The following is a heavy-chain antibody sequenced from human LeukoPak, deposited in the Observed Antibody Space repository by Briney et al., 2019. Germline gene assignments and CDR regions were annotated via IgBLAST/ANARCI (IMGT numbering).Heavy chain of an antibody. D-gene: IGHD6-19*01. CDR3: AKGEQWLVRGKVY. CDR2: ISGSGGST. V-gene: IGHV3-23*01. J-gene: IGHJ4*02. Sequence: PGGSLRLSCAASGFTFSSYAVSWVRQAPGKGLEWVSAISGSGGSTYYADSVKGRFTISRDNSKNTLYLQMNSLRAEDTAVYYCAKGEQWLVRGKVYWGQGTLVTVSS. CDR1: GFTFSSYA.